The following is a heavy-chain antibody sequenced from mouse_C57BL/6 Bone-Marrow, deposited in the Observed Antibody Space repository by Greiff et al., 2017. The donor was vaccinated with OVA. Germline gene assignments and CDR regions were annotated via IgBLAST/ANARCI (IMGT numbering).Heavy chain of an antibody. J-gene: IGHJ2*01. V-gene: IGHV1-59*01. CDR1: GYTFTSYW. CDR2: IDPSDSYT. Sequence: QVQLQQPGAELVRPGTSVKLSCKASGYTFTSYWMHWVKQRPGQGLEWIGVIDPSDSYTNYNQKFKGKATLTVDTSSSTAYMQRSSLTSEDSAVYYCARGITTGVGGPYYFDYWGKGTTLTVSS. D-gene: IGHD1-1*01. CDR3: ARGITTGVGGPYYFDY.